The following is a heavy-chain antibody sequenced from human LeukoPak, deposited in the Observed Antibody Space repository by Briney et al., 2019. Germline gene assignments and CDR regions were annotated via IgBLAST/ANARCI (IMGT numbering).Heavy chain of an antibody. D-gene: IGHD2-21*01. V-gene: IGHV4-59*01. CDR3: AGDHPPYPHIFAS. CDR1: GDSISDYY. Sequence: PSETLSLTCTVSGDSISDYYWHWIRQPPGKGLEWIGDVSYSGSTNFNPSLESRVTVSVDTSKNQFSLKLTYVTAADTAVYYCAGDHPPYPHIFASWGQGTLSPSPQ. CDR2: VSYSGST. J-gene: IGHJ4*02.